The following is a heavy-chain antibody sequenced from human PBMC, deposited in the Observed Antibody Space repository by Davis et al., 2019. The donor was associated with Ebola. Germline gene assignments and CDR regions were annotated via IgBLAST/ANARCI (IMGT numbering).Heavy chain of an antibody. CDR1: GGSISSSSYY. CDR2: IYYSGST. Sequence: PSETLSLTCTVSGGSISSSSYYWGWIRQPPGKGLEWIGSIYYSGSTYYNPSLKSRVTISVDTSKNQFSLKLSSVTAADTAVYYCARVEGSNYYDSSGYPQDYYYYYYMDVWGKGTTVTVSS. V-gene: IGHV4-39*07. J-gene: IGHJ6*03. D-gene: IGHD3-22*01. CDR3: ARVEGSNYYDSSGYPQDYYYYYYMDV.